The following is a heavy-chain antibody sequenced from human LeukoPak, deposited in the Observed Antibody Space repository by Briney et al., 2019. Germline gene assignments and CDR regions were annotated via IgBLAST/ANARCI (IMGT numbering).Heavy chain of an antibody. CDR1: GGSISSYH. J-gene: IGHJ6*03. V-gene: IGHV4-59*01. CDR2: IYYSGST. D-gene: IGHD6-6*01. Sequence: SETLSLTCTVSGGSISSYHWSWIRQPPGKGLEWIVYIYYSGSTNYNPSLKSRVTISVDTSKNQFSLKLSSVTAADTAVYYCARGVSSIFYYYYYMDVWGKGTTVTVSS. CDR3: ARGVSSIFYYYYYMDV.